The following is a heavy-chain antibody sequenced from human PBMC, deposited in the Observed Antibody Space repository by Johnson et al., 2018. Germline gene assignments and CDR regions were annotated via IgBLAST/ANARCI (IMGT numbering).Heavy chain of an antibody. V-gene: IGHV3-9*01. J-gene: IGHJ6*02. CDR2: ISWNSGSI. CDR1: GFTFDDYA. D-gene: IGHD4-11*01. CDR3: AKDGVTTDYYYDGMDV. Sequence: VQLVQSGGGVVQPGRSLRLSCAASGFTFDDYAMHWVRQAPGKGLEWVSGISWNSGSIGYADSVKGRFTTSRDNAKNSLYLQMSSLRAEDTALYYCAKDGVTTDYYYDGMDVWGQGTTVTVSS.